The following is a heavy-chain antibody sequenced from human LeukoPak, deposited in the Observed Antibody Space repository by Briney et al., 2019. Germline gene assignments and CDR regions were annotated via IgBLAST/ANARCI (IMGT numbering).Heavy chain of an antibody. J-gene: IGHJ4*02. Sequence: PGGTLRLSSAASGFTFSNHGMNWVRQAPGKGLEWVSGISPSGDITYYADSVKGRFTISRDNSKNTLYLEVIGLTAEDTAVYYCAKDDAWLRFGEWSQGTLVTVSS. CDR2: ISPSGDIT. CDR1: GFTFSNHG. CDR3: AKDDAWLRFGE. V-gene: IGHV3-23*01. D-gene: IGHD3-10*01.